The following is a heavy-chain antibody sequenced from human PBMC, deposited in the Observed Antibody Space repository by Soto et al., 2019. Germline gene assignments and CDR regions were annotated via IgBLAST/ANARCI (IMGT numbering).Heavy chain of an antibody. CDR3: SESATAKRDDAFDI. D-gene: IGHD4-17*01. V-gene: IGHV1-46*01. J-gene: IGHJ3*02. Sequence: GASVKVSCKASGYTFTSYYMYWVRQAPGQGLEWTGIINPSVFSSSYAQKFQGKVTMTRVTSTSTVYMQLSSLRSEDTAEYCCSESATAKRDDAFDIWGQGTMVTVSS. CDR2: INPSVFSS. CDR1: GYTFTSYY.